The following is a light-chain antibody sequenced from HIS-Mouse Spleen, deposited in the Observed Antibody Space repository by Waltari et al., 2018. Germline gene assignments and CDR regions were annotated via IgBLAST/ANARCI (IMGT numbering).Light chain of an antibody. CDR3: YSTDSSGNHRV. J-gene: IGLJ2*01. V-gene: IGLV3-10*01. Sequence: SYVLTQPPSVSVAPGKTARLTCGGNNIGSKRVCWYQQKPGQAPVLVIYEDSKRPSGIPERFSGSSSGTMATLTISGAQVEDEADYYCYSTDSSGNHRVFGGGTKLTVL. CDR1: NIGSKR. CDR2: EDS.